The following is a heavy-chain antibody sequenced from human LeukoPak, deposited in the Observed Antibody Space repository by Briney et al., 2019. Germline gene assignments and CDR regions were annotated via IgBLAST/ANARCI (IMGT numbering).Heavy chain of an antibody. CDR2: INHSGST. D-gene: IGHD6-13*01. V-gene: IGHV4-34*01. CDR1: GGSISSYY. Sequence: SETLSLTCTVSGGSISSYYWSWIRQPPGKGLEWIGEINHSGSTNYNPSLKSRVTISVDTSKNQFSLKLSSVTAADTAVYYCARNGVAAAGTAVDYWGQGTLVTVSS. J-gene: IGHJ4*02. CDR3: ARNGVAAAGTAVDY.